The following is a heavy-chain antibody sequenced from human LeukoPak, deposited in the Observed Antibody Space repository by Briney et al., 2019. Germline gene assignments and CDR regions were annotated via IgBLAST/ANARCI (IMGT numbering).Heavy chain of an antibody. CDR3: ARIGYSSSSFDY. J-gene: IGHJ4*02. Sequence: PGGSLRLSCAASGFTFSRHWMYWVRQAPGKGLEWVANMKQDGSVKYYVDSMKGRFTISRDNAKNSLYLQVSGLRAEDTAVYFCARIGYSSSSFDYWGQGVLVTVYS. CDR2: MKQDGSVK. V-gene: IGHV3-7*03. D-gene: IGHD6-6*01. CDR1: GFTFSRHW.